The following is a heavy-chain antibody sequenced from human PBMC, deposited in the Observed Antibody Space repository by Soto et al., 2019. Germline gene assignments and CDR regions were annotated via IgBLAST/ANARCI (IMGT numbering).Heavy chain of an antibody. CDR2: ISGSGDSA. Sequence: EVHLLESGGGLVQPGGSLRLSCAASGFTFSNYAMSWVRQAPGKGLEWVSLISGSGDSAYYADSVKGRFTISRDSSKNTLFLQMNRLRAEDTAVYFCAKLGRYCSTFSCYVDYWGQGTLVTVSS. CDR1: GFTFSNYA. J-gene: IGHJ4*02. CDR3: AKLGRYCSTFSCYVDY. D-gene: IGHD2-2*01. V-gene: IGHV3-23*01.